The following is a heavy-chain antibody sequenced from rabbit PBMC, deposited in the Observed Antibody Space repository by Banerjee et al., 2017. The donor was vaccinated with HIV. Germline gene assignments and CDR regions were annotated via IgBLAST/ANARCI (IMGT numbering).Heavy chain of an antibody. D-gene: IGHD7-1*01. J-gene: IGHJ4*01. Sequence: QSLEESGGDLVKPGASLTLTCTASGFSFSSSYYMCWVRQAPGKGLEWIGCIHFGSGSTWYASWAKGRFTISNTSSTTVTLQMTSLTAADTATYFCARDLADSGATSAGSNLWGPGTLVTVS. CDR3: ARDLADSGATSAGSNL. CDR1: GFSFSSSYY. V-gene: IGHV1S40*01. CDR2: IHFGSGST.